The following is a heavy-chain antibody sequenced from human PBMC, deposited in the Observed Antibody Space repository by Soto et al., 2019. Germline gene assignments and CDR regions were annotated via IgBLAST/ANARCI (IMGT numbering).Heavy chain of an antibody. CDR1: GGTFSDYA. CDR2: IIPIFSTA. D-gene: IGHD4-4*01. J-gene: IGHJ6*02. V-gene: IGHV1-69*01. Sequence: QVQLMQSGTEVKKPGSSVKVSCKASGGTFSDYAISWVRQAPGQGLEWMGGIIPIFSTARYAQKFQGRVTITADESASTVYMEVKNLRSGDTALNYCARRREVHRNNYPDSGMDDWGQLTTLTVSS. CDR3: ARRREVHRNNYPDSGMDD.